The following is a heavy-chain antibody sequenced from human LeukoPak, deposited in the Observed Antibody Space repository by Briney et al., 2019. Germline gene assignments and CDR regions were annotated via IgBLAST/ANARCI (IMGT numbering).Heavy chain of an antibody. J-gene: IGHJ6*02. CDR1: GFTFSSYS. CDR2: ISSSSSTI. CDR3: ARASMIVVVDYGMDV. D-gene: IGHD3-22*01. Sequence: GGSLRLSCAASGFTFSSYSMNWVRQAPGKGLEWVSYISSSSSTIYYADSVKGRFTISRDNAKNSLYLQVNSLRDEDTAVYYCARASMIVVVDYGMDVWGQGTTVTVSS. V-gene: IGHV3-48*02.